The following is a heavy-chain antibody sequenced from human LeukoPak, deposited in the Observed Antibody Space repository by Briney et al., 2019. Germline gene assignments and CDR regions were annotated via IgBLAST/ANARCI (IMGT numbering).Heavy chain of an antibody. CDR2: FDPEDGET. J-gene: IGHJ6*02. Sequence: ASVKVSCKVSGYTLTELSMHWVRQAPGKRLEWMGGFDPEDGETIYAQKFQGRVTMTEDTSTDTAYMELSSLRSEDTAVYYCATDQPTGLVSGPMDVWGQGTTVTVSS. V-gene: IGHV1-24*01. CDR3: ATDQPTGLVSGPMDV. CDR1: GYTLTELS. D-gene: IGHD3/OR15-3a*01.